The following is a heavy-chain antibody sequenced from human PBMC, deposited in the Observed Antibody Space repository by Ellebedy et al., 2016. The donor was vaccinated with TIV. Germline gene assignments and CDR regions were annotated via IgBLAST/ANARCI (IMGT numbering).Heavy chain of an antibody. D-gene: IGHD5-12*01. Sequence: GESLKISXAASGFTFSSYSMNWVRQAPGKGLEWVSSISSSSSYIYYADSVKGRFTISRDNAKNSLYLQMNSLRAEDTAVYYCARGRAVATITGYYYYGMDVWGQGTTVTVSS. J-gene: IGHJ6*02. V-gene: IGHV3-21*01. CDR2: ISSSSSYI. CDR1: GFTFSSYS. CDR3: ARGRAVATITGYYYYGMDV.